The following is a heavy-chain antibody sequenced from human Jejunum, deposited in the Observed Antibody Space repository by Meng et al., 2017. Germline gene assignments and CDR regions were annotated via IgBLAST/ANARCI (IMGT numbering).Heavy chain of an antibody. J-gene: IGHJ5*02. V-gene: IGHV4-39*01. D-gene: IGHD3-22*01. CDR1: GGSISSSSYY. Sequence: QVQLQESGPGLVKPSETLSLTCTVSGGSISSSSYYWGWIRQPPGKGLEWIGSIYYSGSTYYNPSLKSRVTISVDTSKNQFSLKLSSVTAADTAVYYCARKAYYYDSSGPRPINWFDPWGQGTLVTVS. CDR3: ARKAYYYDSSGPRPINWFDP. CDR2: IYYSGST.